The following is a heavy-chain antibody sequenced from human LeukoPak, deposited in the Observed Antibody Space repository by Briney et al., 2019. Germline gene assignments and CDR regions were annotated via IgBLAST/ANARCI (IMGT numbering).Heavy chain of an antibody. CDR1: GGSISSASYY. CDR2: INHSGST. Sequence: SETLSLTCSVSGGSISSASYYWSWIRQPPGKGLEWIGEINHSGSTNYNPSLKSRVTISVDTSKNQFSLKLSSVTAADTAVYYCARRRWFDPWGQGTLVTVSS. J-gene: IGHJ5*02. V-gene: IGHV4-39*07. CDR3: ARRRWFDP.